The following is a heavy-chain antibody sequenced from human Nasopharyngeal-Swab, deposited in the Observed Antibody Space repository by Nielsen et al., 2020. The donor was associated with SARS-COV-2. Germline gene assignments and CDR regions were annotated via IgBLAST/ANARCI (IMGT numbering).Heavy chain of an antibody. CDR3: ARDPEAVAPFYGMDV. CDR2: INPSGGST. CDR1: GYTFTSYY. D-gene: IGHD6-19*01. Sequence: ASVQVSCKASGYTFTSYYMHWVRQAPGQGLEWMGIINPSGGSTSYAQKFQGRVTMTRDTSTSTVYMELSSLRSEDTAVYYCARDPEAVAPFYGMDVWGQGTTVTVSS. J-gene: IGHJ6*02. V-gene: IGHV1-46*01.